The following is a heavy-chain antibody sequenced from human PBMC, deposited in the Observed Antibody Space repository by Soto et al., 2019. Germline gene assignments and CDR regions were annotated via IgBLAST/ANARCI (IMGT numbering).Heavy chain of an antibody. D-gene: IGHD3-10*01. Sequence: QVQLVQSGPEVKKPGASVKVSCKASGNTFASHGFSWVRQAPGQGLEWMGWISGFNGQTNYALKFQGRVTLTTDTSTSTAYMELRSLRSDDTAEYFCARVDPRGVAVVRDYWGQGTLVTVSS. J-gene: IGHJ4*02. V-gene: IGHV1-18*01. CDR1: GNTFASHG. CDR3: ARVDPRGVAVVRDY. CDR2: ISGFNGQT.